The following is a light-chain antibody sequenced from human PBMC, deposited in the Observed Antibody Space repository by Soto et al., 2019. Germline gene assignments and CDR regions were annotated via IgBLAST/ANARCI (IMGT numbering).Light chain of an antibody. CDR2: DVS. V-gene: IGLV2-14*01. CDR3: SSYTSSSTLEV. Sequence: QSVLTRPSSVSGSPGQSITISCPGTSSDVGGYNYVSWYQQHPGKAPKLMIYDVSNRPSGVSNRFSGSKSGNTASLTISGLQAEDEAAYYCSSYTSSSTLEVFGTGTKVTVL. J-gene: IGLJ1*01. CDR1: SSDVGGYNY.